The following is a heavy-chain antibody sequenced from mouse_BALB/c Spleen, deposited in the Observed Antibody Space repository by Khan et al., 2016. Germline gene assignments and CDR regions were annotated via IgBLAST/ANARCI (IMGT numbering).Heavy chain of an antibody. D-gene: IGHD1-1*01. Sequence: EVQLQESGGGLVQPKGSLKLSCAASGFTFNTYAMNWVRQAPGKGLEWVARIRSKSNNYATYYADSVKDRFTISRDDSQSMLNLQMNHLKTEDTAIYYCVRHNTTAWFAYWGQGTLVTVSA. J-gene: IGHJ3*01. CDR1: GFTFNTYA. CDR3: VRHNTTAWFAY. CDR2: IRSKSNNYAT. V-gene: IGHV10-1*02.